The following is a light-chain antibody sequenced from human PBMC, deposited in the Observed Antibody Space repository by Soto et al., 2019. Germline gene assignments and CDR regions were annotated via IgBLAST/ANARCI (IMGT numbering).Light chain of an antibody. J-gene: IGKJ1*01. CDR3: QQNFINPRT. CDR1: QSISIY. V-gene: IGKV1-39*01. Sequence: DIQMTQSPSSVSASVGDRVTITCRASQSISIYLNWYQQKPGKAPEVLIFAASNLQSGVPSRFSGSGSGTDFTLTISSLQPEEFATYYCQQNFINPRTFGPGTKV. CDR2: AAS.